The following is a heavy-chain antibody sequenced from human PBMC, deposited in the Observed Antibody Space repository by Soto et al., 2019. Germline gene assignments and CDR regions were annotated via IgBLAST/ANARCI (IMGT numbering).Heavy chain of an antibody. CDR2: TYYRSKWYT. J-gene: IGHJ6*02. CDR1: GDSVASNSAA. CDR3: ARGNYCSSTSCYGMDV. Sequence: PSQTLSLTCATSGDSVASNSAAWNWIRQSPSRGLEWLGRTYYRSKWYTDYAESVKSRITINPDTSKNQFSLQLNSVTPEDTAVYYCARGNYCSSTSCYGMDVWGQGTTVTVSS. V-gene: IGHV6-1*01. D-gene: IGHD2-2*01.